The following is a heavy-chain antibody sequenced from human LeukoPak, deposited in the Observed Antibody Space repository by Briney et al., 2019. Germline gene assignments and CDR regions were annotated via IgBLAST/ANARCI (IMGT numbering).Heavy chain of an antibody. D-gene: IGHD2-15*01. CDR3: ARDGGSAAYYFDY. Sequence: TGRSLRLSCAASGFTFSTYGMHWVRQAPGKGLEWVAVIWYDGSNKYYVDSVKGRFTISRDHSKNTLYLQMNSLRAEDTAVYYCARDGGSAAYYFDYWGQGTLVTVSS. CDR1: GFTFSTYG. CDR2: IWYDGSNK. V-gene: IGHV3-33*01. J-gene: IGHJ4*02.